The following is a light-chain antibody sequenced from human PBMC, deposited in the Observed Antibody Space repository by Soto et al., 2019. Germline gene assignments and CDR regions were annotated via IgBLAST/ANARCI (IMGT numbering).Light chain of an antibody. V-gene: IGKV3D-20*02. CDR2: GAS. J-gene: IGKJ4*01. CDR3: QQRSNWPPT. Sequence: EIVLTQSPGTLSLSPGERATLSCRASQSVSSSYLAWYQQKPGQAPRLLIYGASSWATGIPDRFSGSGSGTDFTLTISRLEPEDFAVYYCQQRSNWPPTFGGGTKVEIK. CDR1: QSVSSSY.